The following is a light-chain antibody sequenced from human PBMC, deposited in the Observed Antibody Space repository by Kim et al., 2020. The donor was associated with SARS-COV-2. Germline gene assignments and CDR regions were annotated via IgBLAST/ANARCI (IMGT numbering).Light chain of an antibody. J-gene: IGLJ3*02. CDR2: DTS. V-gene: IGLV7-46*01. CDR1: AGAVTSRHY. Sequence: QAAVTQEPSLTVSPGGTVTLACDSSAGAVTSRHYPYWVQQKPGQAPRTLIYDTSKKHSWTPARFSGSLLGGKAALTLSGAQPEDEADYYCLLYYSGDRVFGRGTQLTVL. CDR3: LLYYSGDRV.